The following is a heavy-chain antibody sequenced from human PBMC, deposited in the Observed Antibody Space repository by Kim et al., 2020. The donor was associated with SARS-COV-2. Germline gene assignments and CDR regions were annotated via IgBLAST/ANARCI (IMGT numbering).Heavy chain of an antibody. Sequence: ASVKVSCNASGYTFTGYYMHWVRQAPGQGLEWMGWINPNSGGTNYAQKFQGRVTMTRDTSISTAYMELSRLRSDDTAVYYCARDSTRIAAAGPTDYYYGMDVWGQGTTVTVSS. CDR2: INPNSGGT. J-gene: IGHJ6*02. V-gene: IGHV1-2*02. CDR1: GYTFTGYY. CDR3: ARDSTRIAAAGPTDYYYGMDV. D-gene: IGHD6-13*01.